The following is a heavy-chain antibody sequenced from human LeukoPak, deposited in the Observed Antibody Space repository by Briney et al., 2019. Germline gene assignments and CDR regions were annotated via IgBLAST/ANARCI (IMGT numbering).Heavy chain of an antibody. D-gene: IGHD3-10*01. CDR1: GGTFSSYA. CDR3: ARDMVRRAAFDI. CDR2: IIPIFGTA. V-gene: IGHV1-69*05. J-gene: IGHJ3*02. Sequence: SVKVSCRASGGTFSSYAISWVRQAPGQGLEWMGGIIPIFGTANYAQKFQGRVTITTDESTSTAYMELSSLRSEDTAVYYCARDMVRRAAFDIWGQGTMVTVSS.